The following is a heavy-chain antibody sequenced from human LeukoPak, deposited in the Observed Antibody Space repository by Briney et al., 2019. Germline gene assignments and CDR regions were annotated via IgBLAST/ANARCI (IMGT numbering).Heavy chain of an antibody. V-gene: IGHV4-59*01. J-gene: IGHJ6*02. D-gene: IGHD3-3*01. Sequence: SETLSLTCTVSGGSISSYYWSWIRQPPGKGLEWIGYIYYSGSTNYNPSLKSRVTISVDTSKNQFSLKLSSVTASDTAVYYCARGGPDFWGGYRLYGMDVWGQGTTVTVSS. CDR2: IYYSGST. CDR3: ARGGPDFWGGYRLYGMDV. CDR1: GGSISSYY.